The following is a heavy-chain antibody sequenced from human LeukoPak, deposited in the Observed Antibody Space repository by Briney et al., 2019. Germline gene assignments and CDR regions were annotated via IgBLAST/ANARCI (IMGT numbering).Heavy chain of an antibody. CDR3: ASLYYDILTGYNWFDP. J-gene: IGHJ5*02. D-gene: IGHD3-9*01. CDR2: IYYSGST. V-gene: IGHV4-59*08. Sequence: KPSETLSLTCTVSGGSISSYYWSWIRQPPGKGLEWIGYIYYSGSTNYNPSLKSRVTISVDTSKNQFSLKLSSVTAADTAVYYCASLYYDILTGYNWFDPWGQGTLVTVSS. CDR1: GGSISSYY.